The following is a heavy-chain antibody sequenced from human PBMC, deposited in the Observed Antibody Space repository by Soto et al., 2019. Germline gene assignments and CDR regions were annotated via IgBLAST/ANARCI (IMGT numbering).Heavy chain of an antibody. D-gene: IGHD3-3*01. V-gene: IGHV4-31*03. CDR1: GGSISSGGYY. CDR2: NYYSGST. J-gene: IGHJ6*03. CDR3: ARGITISFALMDV. Sequence: SETLSLTCTVSGGSISSGGYYWSWIRQHPGKGLEWIGYNYYSGSTYYNPSLKSRVTISVDTSKNQFSLKLSSVTAADTAVYYCARGITISFALMDVWGKGTTVTVSS.